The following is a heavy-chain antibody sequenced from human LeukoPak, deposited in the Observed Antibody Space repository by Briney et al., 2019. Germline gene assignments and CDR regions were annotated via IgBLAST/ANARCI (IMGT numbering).Heavy chain of an antibody. Sequence: GGSLRLSCAASGFTFSSYGMHWVRQAPGKGLEWVAVISYDGSNKYYADSVKGRFTISRDNSKNTLYLQMNSLRAEDTAVYYCGSDIVVVVGRDYWGQGTLVTVSS. J-gene: IGHJ4*02. CDR2: ISYDGSNK. CDR1: GFTFSSYG. CDR3: GSDIVVVVGRDY. D-gene: IGHD2-15*01. V-gene: IGHV3-30*03.